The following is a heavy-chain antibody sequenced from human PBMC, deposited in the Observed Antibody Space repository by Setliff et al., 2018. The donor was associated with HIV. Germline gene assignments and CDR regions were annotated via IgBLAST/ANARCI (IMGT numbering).Heavy chain of an antibody. D-gene: IGHD2-15*01. J-gene: IGHJ4*01. CDR3: AKDGISGGAYPPYYFDY. CDR2: ISGSGAST. Sequence: GGSLRLSCAASGFTFSTYAMSWVRQAPGEGLEWVSVISGSGASTFYADSVKGRFTISRDNSKNTLYLQMNGLRVEDTAVYYCAKDGISGGAYPPYYFDYWGHGTLVTVSS. CDR1: GFTFSTYA. V-gene: IGHV3-23*01.